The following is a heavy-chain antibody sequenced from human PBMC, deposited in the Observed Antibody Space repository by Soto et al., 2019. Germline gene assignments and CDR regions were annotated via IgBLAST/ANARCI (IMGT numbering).Heavy chain of an antibody. CDR1: GGTFSSYA. D-gene: IGHD2-2*01. J-gene: IGHJ4*02. CDR2: IIPIFGTA. Sequence: QVQLVQSGAEVKKPGSSVKVSCKASGGTFSSYAISWVRQAPGQGLEWMGGIIPIFGTANYAQKFQGRVTITADKSTSTDYMELSSLRSEDTVVYYCARALYCSSTSCYGGYWGQGTLVTVSS. V-gene: IGHV1-69*06. CDR3: ARALYCSSTSCYGGY.